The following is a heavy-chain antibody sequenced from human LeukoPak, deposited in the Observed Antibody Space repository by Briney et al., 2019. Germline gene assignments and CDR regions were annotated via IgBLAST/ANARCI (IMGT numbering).Heavy chain of an antibody. CDR2: IYYSGST. CDR1: GGSISSGGYY. CDR3: VRAANDFWSGYYDAFDI. V-gene: IGHV4-31*03. Sequence: SETLSLTCTVSGGSISSGGYYWSWIRPHPGKGLEWIGYIYYSGSTYYNPSLKSRVTISVDTSKNQFSLKLSSVTAADTAVYYCVRAANDFWSGYYDAFDIWGQGTMVTVSS. D-gene: IGHD3-3*01. J-gene: IGHJ3*02.